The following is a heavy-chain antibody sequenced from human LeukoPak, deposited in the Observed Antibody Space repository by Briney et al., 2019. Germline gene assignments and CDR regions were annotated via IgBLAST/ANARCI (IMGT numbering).Heavy chain of an antibody. D-gene: IGHD6-19*01. Sequence: GASVKVSCKASGYTFTGYYMHWVRQAPGQGLEWMGCINPNSGGTNYAQKFQGRLTMTRDTSISTAYMELSRLRSDDTAVYYCARAAEQWLTYWFDPWGQGTLVTVSS. CDR1: GYTFTGYY. V-gene: IGHV1-2*02. CDR3: ARAAEQWLTYWFDP. J-gene: IGHJ5*02. CDR2: INPNSGGT.